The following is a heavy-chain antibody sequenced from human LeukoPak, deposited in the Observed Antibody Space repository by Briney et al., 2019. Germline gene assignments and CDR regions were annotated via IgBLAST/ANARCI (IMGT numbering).Heavy chain of an antibody. V-gene: IGHV3-53*01. J-gene: IGHJ3*02. CDR3: ARDHYDSKAFDI. CDR2: IYSDGST. D-gene: IGHD3-22*01. CDR1: GFTVSSNY. Sequence: GGSLRLSCAASGFTVSSNYMSWVRQAPGKGLEWVSIIYSDGSTYYADSVKGRFTISRDNSRNTLYLQMNSLRAEDTAVYYCARDHYDSKAFDIWGQGTMVTVSS.